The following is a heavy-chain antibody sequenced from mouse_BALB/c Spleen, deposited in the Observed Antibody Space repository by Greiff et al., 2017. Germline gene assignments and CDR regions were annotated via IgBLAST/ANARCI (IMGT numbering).Heavy chain of an antibody. CDR2: ISSGGST. CDR1: GFTFSSYA. D-gene: IGHD2-4*01. J-gene: IGHJ2*01. CDR3: ESLYYDYENLDY. Sequence: EVQRVESGGGLVKPGGSLKLSCAASGFTFSSYAMAWVRQTPEKRLEWVASISSGGSTYYPDSVKGRFTISRDNARNILYLQMSSRRSEDTAMYYCESLYYDYENLDYWGQGTTLTVSS. V-gene: IGHV5-6-5*01.